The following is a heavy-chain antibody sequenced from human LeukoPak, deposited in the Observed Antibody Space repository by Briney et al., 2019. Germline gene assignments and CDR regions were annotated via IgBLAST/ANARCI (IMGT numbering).Heavy chain of an antibody. J-gene: IGHJ4*02. Sequence: PSETLSLTCTVSGGSIGSYYWSWIRQPPGKGLEWIGFIYYSGSTNYNPSLKSRVTISEDTSKNQFSLKVTSVTAADTAVYYCARSHENENNYGLTPGFDYWGQGTLVTVSS. CDR1: GGSIGSYY. V-gene: IGHV4-59*01. CDR3: ARSHENENNYGLTPGFDY. CDR2: IYYSGST. D-gene: IGHD5-18*01.